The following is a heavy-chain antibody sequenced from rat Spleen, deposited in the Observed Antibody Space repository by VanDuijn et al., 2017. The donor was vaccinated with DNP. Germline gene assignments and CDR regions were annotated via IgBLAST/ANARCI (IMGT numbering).Heavy chain of an antibody. D-gene: IGHD1-2*01. CDR2: IWGDGTP. CDR1: GFSLTSNS. J-gene: IGHJ4*01. CDR3: ARTTTTIAAPRGYVMDA. Sequence: QVQLKESGPGLVQPSQTLSLICTVSGFSLTSNSVHWIRQPPGKGLEWMGGIWGDGTPDNNSPLKSRLSISRDTSKSQVFLKMNSLQTDDTAIYFCARTTTTIAAPRGYVMDAWGQGASVTVSS. V-gene: IGHV2-1*01.